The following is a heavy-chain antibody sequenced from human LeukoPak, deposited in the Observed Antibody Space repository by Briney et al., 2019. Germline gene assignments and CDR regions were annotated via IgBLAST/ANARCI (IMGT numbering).Heavy chain of an antibody. J-gene: IGHJ4*02. CDR3: STDGDGYMEFSN. Sequence: SLRLSSGAAETTSKNACIYWVRHPPRKRVEWVGRINNKEDRETTDYAPSVQAIITISRDNSKNTVYLQMNKQRIEDTGIYYCSTDGDGYMEFSNWGQGIMV. CDR2: INNKEDRETT. CDR1: ETTSKNAC. D-gene: IGHD5-24*01. V-gene: IGHV3-15*01.